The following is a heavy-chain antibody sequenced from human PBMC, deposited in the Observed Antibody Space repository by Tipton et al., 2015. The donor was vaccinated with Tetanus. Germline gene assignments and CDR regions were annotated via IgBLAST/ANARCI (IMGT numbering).Heavy chain of an antibody. CDR3: ARALPYGYYGSGSFDY. Sequence: GLVKPSQTLSLTCAISGDSVSSNSAAWNWIRQSPSRGLEWLGRTYYRSKWYNDYAVSVKSRITINPDTSKNQFSLQLNSVTPEDTAVYYCARALPYGYYGSGSFDYWGQGTPVTVSS. CDR1: GDSVSSNSAA. J-gene: IGHJ4*02. D-gene: IGHD3-10*01. V-gene: IGHV6-1*01. CDR2: TYYRSKWYN.